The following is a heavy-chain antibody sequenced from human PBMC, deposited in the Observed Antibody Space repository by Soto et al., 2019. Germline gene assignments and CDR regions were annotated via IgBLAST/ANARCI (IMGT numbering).Heavy chain of an antibody. J-gene: IGHJ4*02. CDR1: GFTFSSYS. CDR3: ARDRHSTLAPFDY. CDR2: ISSSSSTI. Sequence: GGSLRLSCAASGFTFSSYSMNWVRQAPGKGLEWVSYISSSSSTIYYADSVKGRFTISRDNAKNSLYLQMNSLRAEDTAVYYCARDRHSTLAPFDYWGQGNLVTVSS. V-gene: IGHV3-48*01.